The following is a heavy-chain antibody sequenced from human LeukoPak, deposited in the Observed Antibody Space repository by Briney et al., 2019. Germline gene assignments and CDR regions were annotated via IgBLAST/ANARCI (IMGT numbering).Heavy chain of an antibody. CDR1: GFTFSSYA. D-gene: IGHD4-11*01. Sequence: PGGSLRLSCAASGFTFSSYAMSWVRQAPGKGLEWVALTSYDGSNKDYADSVRGRFTISRDNSKNTLYLQMNSLRAEDTAVYYCAKAIRPQLTSNYFDDWGQGTLVTVSS. V-gene: IGHV3-30*18. CDR3: AKAIRPQLTSNYFDD. CDR2: TSYDGSNK. J-gene: IGHJ4*02.